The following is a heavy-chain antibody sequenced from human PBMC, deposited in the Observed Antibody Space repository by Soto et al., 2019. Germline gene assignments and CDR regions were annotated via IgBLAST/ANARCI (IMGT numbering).Heavy chain of an antibody. CDR1: GYNFGSYW. Sequence: GESLKISCKGSGYNFGSYWIVWVRQMPGKGLEWMGIIYPGDSDTRYSPSFQGQVTISADTSIGTAYLQGSSLKASDTAVYYCARSSPFFDWLLYGLYFDYWGQGTPVTVSS. D-gene: IGHD3-9*01. J-gene: IGHJ4*02. CDR3: ARSSPFFDWLLYGLYFDY. CDR2: IYPGDSDT. V-gene: IGHV5-51*01.